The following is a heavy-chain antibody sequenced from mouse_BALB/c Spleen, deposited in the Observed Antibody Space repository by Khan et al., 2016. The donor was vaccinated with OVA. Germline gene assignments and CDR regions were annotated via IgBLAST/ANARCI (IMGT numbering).Heavy chain of an antibody. J-gene: IGHJ3*01. CDR3: ARNYDYDEGLAY. V-gene: IGHV2-2*02. D-gene: IGHD2-4*01. CDR2: IWRAGST. Sequence: QMQLEESGPGLVQPSQSLSITCTASGFSLTSYGVHWVRQSPGKGLEWLGVIWRAGSTDYNAAFIPRLNISKDNSKVQAFFKRNSLQANDTARYYCARNYDYDEGLAYWGQGKLVTVSA. CDR1: GFSLTSYG.